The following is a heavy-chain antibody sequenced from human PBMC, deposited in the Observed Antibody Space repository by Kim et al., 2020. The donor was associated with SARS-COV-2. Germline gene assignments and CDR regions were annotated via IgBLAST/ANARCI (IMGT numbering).Heavy chain of an antibody. J-gene: IGHJ4*02. V-gene: IGHV3-33*06. CDR2: IWYDGSNK. D-gene: IGHD2-21*02. Sequence: GGSLRLSCAASGFTFSNSAMHWVRQAPGKGLEWVAVIWYDGSNKYYADSVKGRFTISRDNSKNTLYLQMNSLRAEDTAVYYCAKTQSGNSIDYWGQGTLV. CDR3: AKTQSGNSIDY. CDR1: GFTFSNSA.